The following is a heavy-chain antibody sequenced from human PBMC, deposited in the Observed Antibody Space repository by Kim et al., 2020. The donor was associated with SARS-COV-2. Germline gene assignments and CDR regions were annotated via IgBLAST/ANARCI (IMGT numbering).Heavy chain of an antibody. D-gene: IGHD2-15*01. CDR1: GFTFSSYS. CDR2: ISSSSSYI. V-gene: IGHV3-21*01. J-gene: IGHJ3*02. Sequence: GGSLRLSCAASGFTFSSYSMNWVRQAPGKGLEWVSSISSSSSYIYYADSVKGRFTISRDNAKNSLYLQMNSLRAEDTAVYYCARDPTTLYCSGGSCYYGDAFDIWGQGTMVTVSS. CDR3: ARDPTTLYCSGGSCYYGDAFDI.